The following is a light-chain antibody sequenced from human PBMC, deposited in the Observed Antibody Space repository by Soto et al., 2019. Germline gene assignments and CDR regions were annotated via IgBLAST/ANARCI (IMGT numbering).Light chain of an antibody. V-gene: IGKV3-15*01. CDR3: QQYNIWPSIT. CDR2: GAS. Sequence: EIVMTQSPATLSLSPGERATLSCRASQSISSKVGWYQQKPGQAPRLLIYGASNRATGVPPRFSGSGSGTEFTLTISSLQSEDFAVYYCQQYNIWPSITFGQGTRLEIK. J-gene: IGKJ5*01. CDR1: QSISSK.